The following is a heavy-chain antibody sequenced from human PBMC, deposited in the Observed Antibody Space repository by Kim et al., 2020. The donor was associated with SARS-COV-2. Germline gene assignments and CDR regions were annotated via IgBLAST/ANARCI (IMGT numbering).Heavy chain of an antibody. J-gene: IGHJ6*02. Sequence: GGSLRLSCAASGFTFDDYAMHWVRQAPGKGLEWVSGISWNSGSIGYADSVKGRFTISRDNAKNSLYLQMNSLRAEDTALYYCAKGGSWYGYGMDVWGQGT. CDR3: AKGGSWYGYGMDV. V-gene: IGHV3-9*01. D-gene: IGHD6-13*01. CDR1: GFTFDDYA. CDR2: ISWNSGSI.